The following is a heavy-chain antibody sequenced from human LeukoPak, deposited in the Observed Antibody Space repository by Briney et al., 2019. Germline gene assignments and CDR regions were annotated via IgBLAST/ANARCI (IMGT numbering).Heavy chain of an antibody. J-gene: IGHJ4*02. Sequence: GGSLRLSCAASGFTFSTYAMTWVRQAPGKGLEWVSTISGSGGSPYYADSVKGRFIISRDNSKNTVYLQMNSLRVEDTAVYYCAKRAIGYCSSSSCGIDYWGQGTLVTVSS. CDR2: ISGSGGSP. D-gene: IGHD2-15*01. CDR3: AKRAIGYCSSSSCGIDY. CDR1: GFTFSTYA. V-gene: IGHV3-23*01.